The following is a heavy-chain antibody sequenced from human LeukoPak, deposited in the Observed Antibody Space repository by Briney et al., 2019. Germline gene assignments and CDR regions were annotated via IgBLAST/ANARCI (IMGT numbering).Heavy chain of an antibody. Sequence: ASVKVSCKASGFTFTSSAMQWVRQARGQRLEWIGWIVVGSGNTNYAQKFQERVTITRDMSTSTAYMELNSLRAEDTAVYYCARRDEKYYYDSSGYLRPWGQGTMVTVSS. D-gene: IGHD3-22*01. CDR1: GFTFTSSA. J-gene: IGHJ3*01. V-gene: IGHV1-58*02. CDR2: IVVGSGNT. CDR3: ARRDEKYYYDSSGYLRP.